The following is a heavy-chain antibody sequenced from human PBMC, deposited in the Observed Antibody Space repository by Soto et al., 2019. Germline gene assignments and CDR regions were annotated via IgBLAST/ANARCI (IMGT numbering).Heavy chain of an antibody. CDR2: IYYSGST. J-gene: IGHJ4*02. CDR3: ARGQDGYNLY. V-gene: IGHV4-30-4*01. CDR1: GGSISSGDYY. Sequence: SETLSLTCTVSGGSISSGDYYWSWIRQPPGKGLEWIGYIYYSGSTYYNPSLKSRVTISVDTSKNQFSLKLSSVTAADTAVYYCARGQDGYNLYWGQGTLITVSS. D-gene: IGHD5-12*01.